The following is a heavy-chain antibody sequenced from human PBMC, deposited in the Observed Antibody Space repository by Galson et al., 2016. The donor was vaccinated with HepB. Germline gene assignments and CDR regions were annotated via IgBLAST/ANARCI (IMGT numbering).Heavy chain of an antibody. CDR3: ARSYLLGRGFGW. Sequence: CAISGDSVSSNSAGWNWIRQSPSRGLEWLGRTFYRSNWQNDYAESVKSRITINPDTSKNQFSLQLNSVTPEDTAVYYCARSYLLGRGFGWWGQGTLVTVSS. CDR2: TFYRSNWQN. CDR1: GDSVSSNSAG. D-gene: IGHD7-27*01. V-gene: IGHV6-1*01. J-gene: IGHJ4*02.